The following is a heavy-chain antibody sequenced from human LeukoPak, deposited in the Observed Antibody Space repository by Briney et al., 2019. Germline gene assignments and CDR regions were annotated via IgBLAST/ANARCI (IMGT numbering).Heavy chain of an antibody. CDR3: ASAPRGYSYGYY. D-gene: IGHD5-18*01. Sequence: GGSLRLSCAASGFTFSSYWMSWVRQAPGKGLEWVAIISYDGTNKYYADSVKGRFTISRDNSKNTLYVQMNSLRAEDTAVYYCASAPRGYSYGYYWGQGLLVTVSS. CDR2: ISYDGTNK. J-gene: IGHJ4*02. CDR1: GFTFSSYW. V-gene: IGHV3-30*03.